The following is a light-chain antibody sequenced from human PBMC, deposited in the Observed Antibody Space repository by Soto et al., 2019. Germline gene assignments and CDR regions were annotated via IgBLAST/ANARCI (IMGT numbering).Light chain of an antibody. CDR3: SLYTPSNTRQID. CDR1: SSDVGGYNY. CDR2: DVS. V-gene: IGLV2-14*03. J-gene: IGLJ1*01. Sequence: QSVLTQPASVSGSPGQSITISCTGTSSDVGGYNYVSWYQHHPGKAPKLMIYDVSNRPSGVSNRFSGSKSGNTASLTISVLEAEDEVDYYCSLYTPSNTRQIDFGTGRKVTVL.